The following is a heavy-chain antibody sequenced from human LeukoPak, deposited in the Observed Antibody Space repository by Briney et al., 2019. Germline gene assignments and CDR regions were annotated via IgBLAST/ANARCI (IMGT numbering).Heavy chain of an antibody. D-gene: IGHD3-10*01. J-gene: IGHJ6*02. CDR2: IRSKAYGATT. CDR3: ARGPILLWIHNGMDV. V-gene: IGHV3-49*04. CDR1: GFMFGDHA. Sequence: GGSLRLSCTASGFMFGDHAMSWVCQAPGKGLEWVGFIRSKAYGATTEYAASVKGRFTISRDDSKGIAYLQMDSLKIEDTAFYYCARGPILLWIHNGMDVWGQGTTVIVSS.